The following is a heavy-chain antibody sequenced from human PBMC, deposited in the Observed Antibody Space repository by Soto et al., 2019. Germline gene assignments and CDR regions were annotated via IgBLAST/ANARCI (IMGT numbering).Heavy chain of an antibody. V-gene: IGHV3-15*01. D-gene: IGHD3-3*01. CDR3: TTDAQYYDFWSGYYYYGMDV. J-gene: IGHJ6*02. Sequence: PGGSLRLYCAASVFTFSNACMSWVRQAPGKGLEWVGRIKSKTDGGTTDYAAPVKGGFTISRDDSKNTLYLQMNSLKTEDTAVYYCTTDAQYYDFWSGYYYYGMDVWGQGTTVTVSS. CDR1: VFTFSNAC. CDR2: IKSKTDGGTT.